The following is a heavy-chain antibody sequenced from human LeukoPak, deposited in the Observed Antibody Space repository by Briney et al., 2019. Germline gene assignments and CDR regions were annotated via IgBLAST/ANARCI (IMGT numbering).Heavy chain of an antibody. CDR1: GGTFSSYA. J-gene: IGHJ4*02. CDR3: ARAFSIRLPGGQPFDY. Sequence: ASVKVSCKASGGTFSSYAISWVRQAPGQGLEWMGGIFPIFGTANYAQKFQGRVTITTDESTSTAYMELSSLRSEDTAVYYCARAFSIRLPGGQPFDYWGQGTLVTVSS. V-gene: IGHV1-69*05. CDR2: IFPIFGTA. D-gene: IGHD1-14*01.